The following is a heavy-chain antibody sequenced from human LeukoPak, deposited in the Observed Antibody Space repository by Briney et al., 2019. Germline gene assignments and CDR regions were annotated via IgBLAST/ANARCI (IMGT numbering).Heavy chain of an antibody. Sequence: GASVKVSCKASGYTFTSYGISWVRQAPGQGLEWMGWISAYNGNTNYAQKLQGRVTMTTDTSTSTAYMELRSLRSDDTAVYYCARPYTNYAENYYYYGMGVWGQGTTVTVSS. V-gene: IGHV1-18*01. CDR3: ARPYTNYAENYYYYGMGV. J-gene: IGHJ6*02. CDR2: ISAYNGNT. CDR1: GYTFTSYG. D-gene: IGHD4/OR15-4a*01.